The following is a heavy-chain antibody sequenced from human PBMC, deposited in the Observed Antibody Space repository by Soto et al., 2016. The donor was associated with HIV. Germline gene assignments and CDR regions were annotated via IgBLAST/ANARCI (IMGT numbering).Heavy chain of an antibody. D-gene: IGHD3-16*01. CDR1: GYTFSSYD. V-gene: IGHV1-8*03. J-gene: IGHJ3*02. Sequence: QVQLVQSGAEVRKPGASVKVSCKASGYTFSSYDINWVRQATGQGLEWMGWMNPNSGNTGYAQKFQGRVTIIRNTSITTAYMELSSLRSEDTAVYYCARGRHLLGLAFDIWGQGTMVTVSS. CDR3: ARGRHLLGLAFDI. CDR2: MNPNSGNT.